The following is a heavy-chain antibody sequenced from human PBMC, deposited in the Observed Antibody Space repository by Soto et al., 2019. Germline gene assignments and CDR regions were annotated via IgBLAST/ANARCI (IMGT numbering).Heavy chain of an antibody. D-gene: IGHD3-10*01. CDR1: GGSTTNDC. Sequence: PSETLSLTCTVSGGSTTNDCWSWIRQPPGKGLEWLGYIFHSLGAKYNPSLGSRGTISLDTSKNQLSLSLRSVTAADTAIYFCVRDLNGSGDYWGQGTLVTVSS. J-gene: IGHJ4*02. V-gene: IGHV4-59*01. CDR2: IFHSLGA. CDR3: VRDLNGSGDY.